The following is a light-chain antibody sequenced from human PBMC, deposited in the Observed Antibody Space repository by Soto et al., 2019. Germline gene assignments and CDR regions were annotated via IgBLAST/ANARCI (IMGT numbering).Light chain of an antibody. V-gene: IGKV4-1*01. CDR3: QQYYSPPLT. Sequence: DIVMTQSPVSLAVSLGERATVHCKSSQRLFFSSENQNHVAWYQEKPGQPPRLLIYWASIRAPRVPDRFSGSGSGTDFTLTISSLQAEDVAVYFCQQYYSPPLTFGGGTKVDIK. CDR1: QRLFFSSENQNH. CDR2: WAS. J-gene: IGKJ4*01.